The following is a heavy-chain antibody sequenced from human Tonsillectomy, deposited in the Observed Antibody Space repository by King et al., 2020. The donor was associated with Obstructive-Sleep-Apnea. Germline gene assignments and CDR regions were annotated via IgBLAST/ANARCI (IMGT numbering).Heavy chain of an antibody. CDR1: GGSISSYY. CDR3: ARVKWYYDSSGYLYYFDY. V-gene: IGHV4-59*01. CDR2: IYYSGST. J-gene: IGHJ4*02. D-gene: IGHD3-22*01. Sequence: VQLQESGPGLVKPSETLSLTCTVSGGSISSYYWSWIRQPPGKGLEWIGYIYYSGSTNYNPSLKSRVTISVDTSKNQFSLKLSSVTAADTAVYYCARVKWYYDSSGYLYYFDYWGQGTLVTVSS.